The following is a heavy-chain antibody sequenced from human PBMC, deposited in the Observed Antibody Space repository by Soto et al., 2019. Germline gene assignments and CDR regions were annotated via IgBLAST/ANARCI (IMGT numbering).Heavy chain of an antibody. CDR3: AREGYCSSGSCALYFHDYFGMDV. CDR1: AYPFARHG. CDR2: ISVYNENT. V-gene: IGHV1-18*04. J-gene: IGHJ6*02. Sequence: VASVKVSCKASAYPFARHGISWVRQAPGQGLEWMGWISVYNENTKYAQRFQGRVTMTTDTSTSTAYMELRSLTSDDTAVYYCAREGYCSSGSCALYFHDYFGMDVWGQGTTVTVSS. D-gene: IGHD2-15*01.